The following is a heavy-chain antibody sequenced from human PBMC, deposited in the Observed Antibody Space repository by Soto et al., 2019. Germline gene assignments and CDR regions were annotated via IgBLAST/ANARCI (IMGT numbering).Heavy chain of an antibody. D-gene: IGHD3-9*01. CDR3: AKDPTTYYDILTGYYQGPPDY. V-gene: IGHV3-23*01. J-gene: IGHJ4*02. CDR2: ISGSGGST. CDR1: GFTFDDYT. Sequence: PGGSLRLSCAASGFTFDDYTMHWVRQAPGKGLEWVSAISGSGGSTYYADSVKGRFTISRDNSKNTLYLQMNSLRAEDTAVYYCAKDPTTYYDILTGYYQGPPDYWGQGTLVTVSS.